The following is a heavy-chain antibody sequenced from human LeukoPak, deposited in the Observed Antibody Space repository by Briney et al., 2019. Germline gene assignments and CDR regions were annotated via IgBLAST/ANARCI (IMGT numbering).Heavy chain of an antibody. V-gene: IGHV4-61*02. CDR3: ASASGYSSGWFGDYYMDV. D-gene: IGHD6-19*01. CDR2: IYTSGST. J-gene: IGHJ6*03. Sequence: PSQTLSLTCTVSGGSISSGSYYWSWIRQPAGKGLEWIGRIYTSGSTNHNPSLKSRVTISVDTSKNQFSLKLSSVTAADTAVYYCASASGYSSGWFGDYYMDVWGKGTTVTISS. CDR1: GGSISSGSYY.